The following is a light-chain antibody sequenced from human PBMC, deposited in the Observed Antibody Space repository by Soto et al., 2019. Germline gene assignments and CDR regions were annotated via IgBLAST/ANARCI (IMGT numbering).Light chain of an antibody. CDR2: DAS. Sequence: EIVLTQSPATLSLSPGERATLSCRASQSVSSYLAWYQQRPGQAPRLLIYDASNRATGIPARFSGSGSGTDFTLTISGLEPEDFAVYYCQQRSNWRFSFGPGTEVDIK. CDR3: QQRSNWRFS. V-gene: IGKV3-11*01. CDR1: QSVSSY. J-gene: IGKJ3*01.